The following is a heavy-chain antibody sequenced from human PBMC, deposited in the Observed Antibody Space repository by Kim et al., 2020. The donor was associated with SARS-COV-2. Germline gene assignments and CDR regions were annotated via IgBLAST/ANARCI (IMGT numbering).Heavy chain of an antibody. CDR3: ARDLDGYSYGYLPYYYYGMDV. J-gene: IGHJ6*02. V-gene: IGHV3-33*01. D-gene: IGHD5-18*01. CDR1: GFTFSSYG. Sequence: GGSLRLSCAASGFTFSSYGMHWVRQAPGKGLEWVAVIWYDGSDKYYADSVKGRFTISRDNSKNTLYLQINSLRAEDTAVYYCARDLDGYSYGYLPYYYYGMDVWGQGTTVTVSS. CDR2: IWYDGSDK.